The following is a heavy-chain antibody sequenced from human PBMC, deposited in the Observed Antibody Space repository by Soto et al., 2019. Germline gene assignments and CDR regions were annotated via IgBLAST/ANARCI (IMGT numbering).Heavy chain of an antibody. CDR3: ARDLRYYDFWSGYSVHDAFDI. CDR1: GGSVSSGSYY. Sequence: SETLSLTCTVSGGSVSSGSYYWSWIRQPPGKGLEWIGYIYYSGSTNYNPSLKSRVTISVDTSKNQFSLKLSSVTAADTAVYYCARDLRYYDFWSGYSVHDAFDIWGQGTMVTVSS. CDR2: IYYSGST. V-gene: IGHV4-61*01. J-gene: IGHJ3*02. D-gene: IGHD3-3*01.